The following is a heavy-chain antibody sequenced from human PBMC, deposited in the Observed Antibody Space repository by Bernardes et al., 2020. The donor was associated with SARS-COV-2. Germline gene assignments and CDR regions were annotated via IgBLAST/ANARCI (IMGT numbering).Heavy chain of an antibody. D-gene: IGHD2-2*02. V-gene: IGHV1-24*01. CDR3: ATSYPIVVVPAAITPSYYYYYGMDG. J-gene: IGHJ6*02. CDR1: GYTLTELS. Sequence: ASVKVSCKVSGYTLTELSMHWVRQAPGKGLEWMGGFDPEDGETIYAQKFQGRVTMTEDTSTDTAYMELSSLRSEDTAVYYCATSYPIVVVPAAITPSYYYYYGMDGWGQGTTVTVSS. CDR2: FDPEDGET.